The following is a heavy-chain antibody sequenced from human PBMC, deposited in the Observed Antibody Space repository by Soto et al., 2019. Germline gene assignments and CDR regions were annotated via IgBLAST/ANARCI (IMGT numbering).Heavy chain of an antibody. D-gene: IGHD3-10*01. CDR1: GGSFSGYY. J-gene: IGHJ4*02. CDR2: INHSGST. CDR3: ASVRAYYYGSGVSKPVDY. Sequence: SETLSLTCAVYGGSFSGYYWSWIRQPPGKGLEWIGEINHSGSTNYNPSLKSRVTISVDTSKNQFSLKLSSVTAADTAVYYCASVRAYYYGSGVSKPVDYWGQGTLVTVSS. V-gene: IGHV4-34*01.